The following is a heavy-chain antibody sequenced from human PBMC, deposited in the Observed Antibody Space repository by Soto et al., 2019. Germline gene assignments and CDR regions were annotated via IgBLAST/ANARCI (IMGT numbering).Heavy chain of an antibody. Sequence: ASVKVSCKASGYTFTTYYMHWVRLAPGQGLEWMGIINPSDGNTNYAQKFQGRVTMTRDTPTSTVYMELSSLRSEDTAVYYCARRLLAVAGLFDYWGQGTLVTVSS. D-gene: IGHD6-19*01. J-gene: IGHJ4*02. CDR2: INPSDGNT. CDR1: GYTFTTYY. CDR3: ARRLLAVAGLFDY. V-gene: IGHV1-46*01.